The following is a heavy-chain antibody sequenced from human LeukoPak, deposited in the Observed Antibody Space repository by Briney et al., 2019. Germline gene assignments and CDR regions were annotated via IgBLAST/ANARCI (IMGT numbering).Heavy chain of an antibody. Sequence: PSETLSLTCTASGGSTRSSSYYWGWVRQPPGKGLEWIGSIYYSGSTYYNPSLKSRITVCGDTSKNEFSLKLSSVTANDTAVYYCARHVKGQWPWYLDYWGPGTLVTVSS. CDR3: ARHVKGQWPWYLDY. D-gene: IGHD6-19*01. J-gene: IGHJ4*02. CDR2: IYYSGST. CDR1: GGSTRSSSYY. V-gene: IGHV4-39*01.